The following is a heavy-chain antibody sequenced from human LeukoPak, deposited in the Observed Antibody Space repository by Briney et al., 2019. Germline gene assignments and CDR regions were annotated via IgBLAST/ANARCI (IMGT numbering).Heavy chain of an antibody. D-gene: IGHD1-26*01. CDR1: GYSIRSDYY. J-gene: IGHJ4*02. CDR2: IHHSGIT. V-gene: IGHV4-38-2*02. CDR3: ARGVNSGYFDY. Sequence: NPSETLSLTCTVSGYSIRSDYYWGWIRQTPGKGLEWIENIHHSGITYYNPSLKSRVTISVDTSKNQFSLKLSSVTAADTAVYYCARGVNSGYFDYCGQGTLVTVSS.